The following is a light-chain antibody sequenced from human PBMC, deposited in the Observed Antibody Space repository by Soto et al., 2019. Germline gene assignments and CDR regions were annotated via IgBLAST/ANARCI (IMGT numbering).Light chain of an antibody. J-gene: IGKJ1*01. CDR1: QGITNY. Sequence: DIQMTQSPSSLSASVGDRVTITCRASQGITNYLNWYQQKLGQAPRLLIYAASTLESGVPSRFSASGSETDFTLSITSLQPEDFATYYCQQGHTFPWTFGQGTKV. CDR2: AAS. V-gene: IGKV1-39*01. CDR3: QQGHTFPWT.